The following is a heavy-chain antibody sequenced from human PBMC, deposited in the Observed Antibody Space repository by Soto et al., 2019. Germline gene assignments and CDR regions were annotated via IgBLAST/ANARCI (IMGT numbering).Heavy chain of an antibody. CDR3: ARQRSVVVTPWWFDN. CDR1: GGSISSYY. V-gene: IGHV4-59*08. J-gene: IGHJ5*01. CDR2: MYNSGSA. Sequence: SETLSLTCTVSGGSISSYYCTWIRHPPGKGLEWIGFMYNSGSAHYNPSLKSRVTISLDTSKNQFPLNLRSATDEDTAVYYCARQRSVVVTPWWFDNWDPGTLVTV. D-gene: IGHD2-15*01.